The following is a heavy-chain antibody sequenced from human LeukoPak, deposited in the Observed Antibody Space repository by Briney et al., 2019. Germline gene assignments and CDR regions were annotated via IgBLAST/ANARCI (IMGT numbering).Heavy chain of an antibody. CDR3: AHEGYCSTASCYYFDH. J-gene: IGHJ4*02. D-gene: IGHD2-2*01. Sequence: ESGPTLVKPTQTLTLTCTFSGFSLSTSGVGVGWIRQPPGKALEWLGIIYWNDDKRYSPSLKSRLTITKDTSKNQVVHTITNMDPVDTATYFCAHEGYCSTASCYYFDHWGQGTLVTASS. V-gene: IGHV2-5*01. CDR1: GFSLSTSGVG. CDR2: IYWNDDK.